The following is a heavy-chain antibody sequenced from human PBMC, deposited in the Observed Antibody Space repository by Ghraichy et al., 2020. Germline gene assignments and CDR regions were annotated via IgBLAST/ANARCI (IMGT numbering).Heavy chain of an antibody. D-gene: IGHD2-15*01. CDR2: ISSSGSTI. Sequence: VSYISSSGSTIYYADSVKGRVTISRDNAKNSLYLQMNSLRAEDTAVYYCARDKTTEVVAATNPRYYYYMDVWGKG. J-gene: IGHJ6*03. CDR3: ARDKTTEVVAATNPRYYYYMDV. V-gene: IGHV3-48*03.